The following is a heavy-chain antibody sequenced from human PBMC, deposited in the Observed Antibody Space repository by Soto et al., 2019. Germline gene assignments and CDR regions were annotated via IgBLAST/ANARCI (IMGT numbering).Heavy chain of an antibody. V-gene: IGHV4-31*03. CDR2: IYYSGST. CDR3: ARDSGYRAEYYYGMDV. CDR1: GGSISSGGYY. J-gene: IGHJ6*04. Sequence: PAETLSLTCTVSGGSISSGGYYWSWIRQHPGKGLEWIGYIYYSGSTYYNPSLKSRVTISVDTSKNQFSPKLSSVTAADTAAYYCARDSGYRAEYYYGMDVWGKGTTVTVSS. D-gene: IGHD3-10*01.